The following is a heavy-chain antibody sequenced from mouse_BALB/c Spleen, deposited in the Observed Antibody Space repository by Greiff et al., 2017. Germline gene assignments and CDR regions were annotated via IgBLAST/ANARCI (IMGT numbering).Heavy chain of an antibody. J-gene: IGHJ1*01. CDR3: ARLDTTVVDWYFDV. Sequence: EVKLMESGPGLVKPSQSLSLTCTVTGYSITSGYSWHWIRQFPGNKLEWMGYIHYSGSTNYNPSLKSRISITRDTSKNQFFLQLNSVTTEDTATYYCARLDTTVVDWYFDVWGAGTTVTVSS. D-gene: IGHD1-1*01. V-gene: IGHV3-1*02. CDR2: IHYSGST. CDR1: GYSITSGYS.